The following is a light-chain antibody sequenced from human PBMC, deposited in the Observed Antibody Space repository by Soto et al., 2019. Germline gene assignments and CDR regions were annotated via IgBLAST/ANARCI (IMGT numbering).Light chain of an antibody. CDR2: DVS. J-gene: IGLJ1*01. V-gene: IGLV2-14*01. Sequence: QPVLTQPASVSGSPGQSITISCTGTSSDVGGYNYVSWYQQHPGKAPKLMIYDVSNRPSGVSNRFSGSKSGNTASLTISGLQAEDEADYCCSSYTSSTTLYVFGTGTKLTVL. CDR3: SSYTSSTTLYV. CDR1: SSDVGGYNY.